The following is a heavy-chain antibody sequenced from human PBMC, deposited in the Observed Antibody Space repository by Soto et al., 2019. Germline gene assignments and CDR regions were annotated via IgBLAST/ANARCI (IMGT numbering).Heavy chain of an antibody. CDR3: ARDMRITMVRGVIHNYYYYYYGMDV. J-gene: IGHJ6*02. Sequence: ASVKVSCKASGYTFTGYYMHWVRQAPGQGLEWMGWINPNSGGTNYAQKFQGWVTMTRDTSISTAYMELSRLRSDDTAVYYCARDMRITMVRGVIHNYYYYYYGMDVWGQGTTVTVSS. CDR2: INPNSGGT. D-gene: IGHD3-10*01. CDR1: GYTFTGYY. V-gene: IGHV1-2*04.